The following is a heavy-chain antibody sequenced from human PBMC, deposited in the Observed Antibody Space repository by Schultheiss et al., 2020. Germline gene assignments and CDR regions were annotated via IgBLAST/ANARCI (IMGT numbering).Heavy chain of an antibody. J-gene: IGHJ5*02. CDR3: ARDSGPIVVVPAAVNWFDP. V-gene: IGHV3-7*04. Sequence: GGSLRLSCAASGFTFSSYWMSWVRQAPVKGLEWVANIKQDGSEKYYVDSVKGRFTISRDNAKNSLYLQMNSLRAEDTAVYYCARDSGPIVVVPAAVNWFDPWGEGTLVTVAA. CDR2: IKQDGSEK. D-gene: IGHD2-2*01. CDR1: GFTFSSYW.